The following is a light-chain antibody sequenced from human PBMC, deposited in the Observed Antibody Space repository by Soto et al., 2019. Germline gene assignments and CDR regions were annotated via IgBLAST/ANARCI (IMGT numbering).Light chain of an antibody. V-gene: IGKV3-15*01. CDR2: GAS. CDR3: QQYNKWPRT. CDR1: QSVSNN. J-gene: IGKJ4*01. Sequence: IVMTQSPASLSVSTGERATLSCRASQSVSNNLAWYQHKPGQAPRLLFYGASTRATGVPARFSGSGSVTEFTLTISSLQSEDFAVYYCQQYNKWPRTFGGGTKVEIK.